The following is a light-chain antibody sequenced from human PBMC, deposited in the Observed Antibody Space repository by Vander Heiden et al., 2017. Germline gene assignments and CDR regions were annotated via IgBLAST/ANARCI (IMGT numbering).Light chain of an antibody. CDR3: QVWDSSSDLVV. Sequence: SYVLTQPPPVSVAPGQTARITCGGNNIGSKSVHWFQQKPGQAPVLVVYDDSARPSGIPERFSGSNSGNTATLTISRVEAGDEADYYCQVWDSSSDLVVFGGGTKLTVL. J-gene: IGLJ2*01. V-gene: IGLV3-21*02. CDR1: NIGSKS. CDR2: DDS.